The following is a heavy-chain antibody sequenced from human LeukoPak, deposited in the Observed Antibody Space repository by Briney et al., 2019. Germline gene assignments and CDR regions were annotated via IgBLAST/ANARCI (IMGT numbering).Heavy chain of an antibody. J-gene: IGHJ4*02. D-gene: IGHD6-19*01. CDR1: GFTFSSYS. CDR2: ISSSSSYI. V-gene: IGHV3-21*01. CDR3: ARDPSRLAEAGYLDH. Sequence: GGSLRLSCAASGFTFSSYSMNWVRQAPGKGLEWVSSISSSSSYIYYADSVKGRFTISRDQSKNTQYLQMNRVRTEDTAVYYCARDPSRLAEAGYLDHWGQGTLVTVSS.